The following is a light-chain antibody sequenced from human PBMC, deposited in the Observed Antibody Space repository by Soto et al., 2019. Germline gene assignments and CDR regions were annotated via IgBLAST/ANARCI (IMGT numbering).Light chain of an antibody. CDR1: QSVSSN. J-gene: IGKJ1*01. Sequence: EIGMTQSPATLSVSPGERATLSCRASQSVSSNLAWYQQKPGQAPRLLIYGASTRATGIPARFSGSGSGTEFTLTISSLQSEDFAVYYCQQYNNWPRWTFGQGTKV. CDR2: GAS. CDR3: QQYNNWPRWT. V-gene: IGKV3-15*01.